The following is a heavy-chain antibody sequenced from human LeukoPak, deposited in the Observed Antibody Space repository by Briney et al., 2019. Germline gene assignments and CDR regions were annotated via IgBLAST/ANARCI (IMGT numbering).Heavy chain of an antibody. CDR2: VYYSGTT. J-gene: IGHJ6*02. CDR1: GGSISSYY. D-gene: IGHD4-17*01. Sequence: PSETLSLTCTVSGGSISSYYWSWIRQPPGKGLEWIANVYYSGTTNYNPSLESRVTISVDKSKNQFSLKLSSVTAADTAVYYCARIRSDYYYGMDVGGQGTTGTVSS. V-gene: IGHV4-59*01. CDR3: ARIRSDYYYGMDV.